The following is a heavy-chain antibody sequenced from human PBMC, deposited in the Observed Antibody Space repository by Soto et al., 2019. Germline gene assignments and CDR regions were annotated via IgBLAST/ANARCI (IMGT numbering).Heavy chain of an antibody. CDR1: GFSLSTSGVG. CDR2: IYWNDDK. J-gene: IGHJ3*02. Sequence: QITLKESGPTLVKPTQTLTLTCTFSGFSLSTSGVGVGWIRQPPGKALEWLALIYWNDDKRYSPSLKSRLTITKDTSKNQVVLTMTNTDPVDTATYYCAHRGPLYYYDSSGYLHAFDIWGQGTMVTVSS. CDR3: AHRGPLYYYDSSGYLHAFDI. D-gene: IGHD3-22*01. V-gene: IGHV2-5*01.